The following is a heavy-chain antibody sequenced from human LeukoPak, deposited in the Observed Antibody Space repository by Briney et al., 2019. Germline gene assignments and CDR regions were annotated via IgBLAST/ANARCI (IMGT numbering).Heavy chain of an antibody. CDR3: AKVVPTVTSSYYYFYGMDV. V-gene: IGHV3-23*01. J-gene: IGHJ6*02. CDR1: GFTFSSYA. Sequence: PGGSLRLSCTVSGFTFSSYAMNWVRQAPGKGLEWVSAIIASGGSTYYADSVKGRFTISRDNSKNTLYLQMNSLRAEDTAVYYCAKVVPTVTSSYYYFYGMDVWGQGTTVTVSS. CDR2: IIASGGST. D-gene: IGHD4-17*01.